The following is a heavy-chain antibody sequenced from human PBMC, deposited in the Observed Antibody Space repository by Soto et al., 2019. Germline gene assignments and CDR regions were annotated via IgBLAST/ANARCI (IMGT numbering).Heavy chain of an antibody. CDR3: ARGPTGTAGRAFDI. CDR2: IIPILGIA. D-gene: IGHD1-1*01. CDR1: GGTFSSYT. V-gene: IGHV1-69*02. J-gene: IGHJ3*02. Sequence: QVQLVQSGAEVKKPGSSVKVSCKASGGTFSSYTISWVRQAPGQGLEWMGRIIPILGIANYAQKFQGRVTITADKSTSTAYMELSSLRSEDTAVYYGARGPTGTAGRAFDIWGQGTMVTVSS.